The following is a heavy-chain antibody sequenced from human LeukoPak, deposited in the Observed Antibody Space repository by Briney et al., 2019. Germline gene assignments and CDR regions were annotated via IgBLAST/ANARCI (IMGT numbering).Heavy chain of an antibody. CDR2: ITSEGISS. V-gene: IGHV3-74*03. J-gene: IGHJ4*02. Sequence: GGSLRLSCTGSTFALRNYWIHWVRQVPGKGLEWISRITSEGISSSYADSVKGRFTISRDNAKKTVYLQMNSLRAEDTAVYYCANPPTVTSFDYWGQGTLVTVSS. CDR3: ANPPTVTSFDY. CDR1: TFALRNYW. D-gene: IGHD4-11*01.